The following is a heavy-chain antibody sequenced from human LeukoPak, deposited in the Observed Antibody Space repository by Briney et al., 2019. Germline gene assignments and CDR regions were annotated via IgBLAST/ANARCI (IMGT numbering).Heavy chain of an antibody. CDR3: ARLHREPGIAAAVDYYYYGMDV. Sequence: GESLKISCEGSGYSFTSYWIGWVRQMPGKGLEWMGVIYPGDSDTRYSPSFQGQVTISADKSISTAYLQWSSLKASDTAMYYCARLHREPGIAAAVDYYYYGMDVWGQGTTVTVSS. V-gene: IGHV5-51*01. CDR1: GYSFTSYW. J-gene: IGHJ6*02. D-gene: IGHD6-13*01. CDR2: IYPGDSDT.